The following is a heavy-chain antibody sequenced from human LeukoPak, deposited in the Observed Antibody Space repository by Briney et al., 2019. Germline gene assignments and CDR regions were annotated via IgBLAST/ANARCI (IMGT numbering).Heavy chain of an antibody. D-gene: IGHD1-14*01. CDR2: TWFVGRIK. CDR3: ATGGGTRQFYLDY. CDR1: GFSFSDYG. V-gene: IGHV3-33*03. Sequence: GRSLRLSCAVSGFSFSDYGVHWVRPAPGKGLQWVADTWFVGRIKQYADSLKGRVTISTDNSKNTLYLQINSLRVEDTAVSLCATGGGTRQFYLDYWGQGILVNVSS. J-gene: IGHJ4*02.